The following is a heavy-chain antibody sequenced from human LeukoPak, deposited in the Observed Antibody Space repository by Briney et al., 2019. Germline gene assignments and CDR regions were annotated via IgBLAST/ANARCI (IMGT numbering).Heavy chain of an antibody. J-gene: IGHJ4*02. D-gene: IGHD5-12*01. Sequence: LPGGSLRLSCAASGFTFSSYAMSWVRQAPGKGLEWVSAISGSGGSTYYADSVKGRFTISRDNSKNTLYLQMNSLRAEDTAVYYCARDPGSGYEEHFDYWGQGTLVTVSS. CDR3: ARDPGSGYEEHFDY. V-gene: IGHV3-23*01. CDR1: GFTFSSYA. CDR2: ISGSGGST.